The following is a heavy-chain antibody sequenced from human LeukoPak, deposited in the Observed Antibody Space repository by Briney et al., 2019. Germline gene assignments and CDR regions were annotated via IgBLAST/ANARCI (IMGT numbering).Heavy chain of an antibody. V-gene: IGHV4-34*01. CDR3: ARDPHTYCSSTSCRHYLDY. CDR1: GGSFSGYY. D-gene: IGHD2-2*01. CDR2: INHSGST. Sequence: SETLSLTCAVYGGSFSGYYWSWIRQPPGRGLEWIGEINHSGSTNYNPSLKSRVTISVDTSKNQFSLKLSSVTAADTAVYYCARDPHTYCSSTSCRHYLDYGGQGTLVTVSS. J-gene: IGHJ4*02.